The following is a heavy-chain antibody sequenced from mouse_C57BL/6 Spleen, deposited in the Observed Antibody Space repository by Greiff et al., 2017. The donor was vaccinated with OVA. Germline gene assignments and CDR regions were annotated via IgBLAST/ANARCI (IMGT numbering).Heavy chain of an antibody. CDR3: ARPPPDGSSGLLTY. V-gene: IGHV1-42*01. CDR1: GYSFTGYY. Sequence: LKESGPELVKPGASVKISCKASGYSFTGYYMNWVKQSPEKSLEWIGEINPSTGGTTYNQKFEAKATLTVDKSSSTAYMQLKSLTSEDSAVYYCARPPPDGSSGLLTYWGQGTLVTVSA. J-gene: IGHJ3*01. CDR2: INPSTGGT. D-gene: IGHD3-2*02.